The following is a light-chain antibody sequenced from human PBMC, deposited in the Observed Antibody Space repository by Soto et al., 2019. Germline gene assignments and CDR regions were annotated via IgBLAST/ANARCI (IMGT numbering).Light chain of an antibody. CDR1: QSISSW. CDR2: KAS. CDR3: QQYNSYPKT. J-gene: IGKJ1*01. Sequence: DIQITQNTSTLSASVGDRVTITCRASQSISSWLAWYQQKPGKAPKLLIYKASSLESGVPSRFSGSGSGTEFTLTISSLQPDDFATYYCQQYNSYPKTFGQGTIVDNK. V-gene: IGKV1-5*03.